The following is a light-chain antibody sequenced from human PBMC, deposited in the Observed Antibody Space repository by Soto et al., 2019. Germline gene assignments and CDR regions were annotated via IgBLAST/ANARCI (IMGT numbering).Light chain of an antibody. CDR2: RNN. CDR1: ISNIGSNY. J-gene: IGLJ2*01. V-gene: IGLV1-47*01. CDR3: AAWDDSLSGPV. Sequence: QSVLTQPPSASGTPGQRVTIACSGSISNIGSNYVYWFQQLPGTAPKLLIYRNNQRPSGVPDRFSGSKSGTSASLAIGGLRSEDEADYYCAAWDDSLSGPVFGGGTKMTVL.